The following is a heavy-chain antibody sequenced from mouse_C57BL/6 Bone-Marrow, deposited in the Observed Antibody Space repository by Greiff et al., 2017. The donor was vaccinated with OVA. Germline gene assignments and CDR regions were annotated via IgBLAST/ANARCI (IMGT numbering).Heavy chain of an antibody. V-gene: IGHV2-9*01. CDR2: IWGGGST. Sequence: VQLQESGPGLVAPSQSLSITCTVSGFSLTSYGVDWVRQPPGKGLEWLGVIWGGGSTNYNSALLSRLSISKDNSKRQVFLQMNSLQTDDAAMYYCAKRRWLLGGAMDVWGQGTSVTVSS. D-gene: IGHD2-3*01. CDR1: GFSLTSYG. CDR3: AKRRWLLGGAMDV. J-gene: IGHJ4*01.